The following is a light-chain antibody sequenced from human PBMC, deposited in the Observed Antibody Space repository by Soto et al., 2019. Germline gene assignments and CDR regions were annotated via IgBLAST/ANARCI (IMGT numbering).Light chain of an antibody. CDR1: SSDVGGYNY. V-gene: IGLV2-11*01. J-gene: IGLJ1*01. Sequence: QSVLTQPRSVSGSPGQSGTISCTGTSSDVGGYNYVSWYQQHPGKAPKLMIYDVNKRPSGVPDRFSGSKSGNTASLTISGLQAEDEADYYCCSYAGSYTYVFGTGTKLTVL. CDR3: CSYAGSYTYV. CDR2: DVN.